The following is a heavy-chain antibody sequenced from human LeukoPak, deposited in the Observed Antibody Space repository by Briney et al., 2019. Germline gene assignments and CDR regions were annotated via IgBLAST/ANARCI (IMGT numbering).Heavy chain of an antibody. J-gene: IGHJ4*02. Sequence: ASVNVSVKASGYTFTSYGISWVRQAPGQGLEWMGWISAYNGNTNYAQKLQGRVTMTTDTSTSTAYMELRSLRSDDTAVYYCARGELYYYGSGKATDYWGQGTLVTVSS. D-gene: IGHD3-10*01. V-gene: IGHV1-18*01. CDR3: ARGELYYYGSGKATDY. CDR1: GYTFTSYG. CDR2: ISAYNGNT.